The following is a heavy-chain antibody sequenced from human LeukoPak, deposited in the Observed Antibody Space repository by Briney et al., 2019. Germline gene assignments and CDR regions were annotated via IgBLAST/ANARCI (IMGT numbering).Heavy chain of an antibody. CDR3: ARQVDYGVHNWFDP. Sequence: PGRSLRLSCAASGFTFSRYGMHCVRQAPGKGLEWVALISYDGSSKYYPDSVKGRFTISRDNARNSLYLQMNSLRAEDTAVYYCARQVDYGVHNWFDPWGQGTLVTVSS. J-gene: IGHJ5*02. CDR2: ISYDGSSK. D-gene: IGHD4-17*01. V-gene: IGHV3-30*03. CDR1: GFTFSRYG.